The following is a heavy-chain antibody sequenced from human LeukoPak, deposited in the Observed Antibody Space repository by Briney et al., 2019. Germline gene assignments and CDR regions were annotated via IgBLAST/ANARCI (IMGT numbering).Heavy chain of an antibody. Sequence: GGSLRLSCAASGFTFSSYWMHWVRQAPGKGLVWVSRINSDGSSTSYADSVKGRFTISRDNAKNTLYLQMNSLRAEDAAVYYCARDSSSWYYYYMDVWGKGTTVTVSS. D-gene: IGHD6-13*01. CDR1: GFTFSSYW. CDR3: ARDSSSWYYYYMDV. J-gene: IGHJ6*03. V-gene: IGHV3-74*01. CDR2: INSDGSST.